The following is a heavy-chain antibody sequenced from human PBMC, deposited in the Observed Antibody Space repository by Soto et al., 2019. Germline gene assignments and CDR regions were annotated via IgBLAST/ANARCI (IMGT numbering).Heavy chain of an antibody. CDR2: HYSGGST. Sequence: LRLSCEISGFSVSSNYLSWVREAAGKGLGWGSVHYSGGSTYYADSVQGRFTISRDKSNNTLYLQMRRVRAEDTAVYFCARHRHPRGTVGATSPLDPWGQGPQVTVSS. J-gene: IGHJ5*02. D-gene: IGHD1-26*01. CDR1: GFSVSSNY. CDR3: ARHRHPRGTVGATSPLDP. V-gene: IGHV3-53*01.